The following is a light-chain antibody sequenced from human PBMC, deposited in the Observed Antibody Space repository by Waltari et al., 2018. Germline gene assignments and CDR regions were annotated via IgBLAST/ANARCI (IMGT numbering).Light chain of an antibody. CDR3: QQYNNWPGT. Sequence: EILMTQSPATLSVSPGERATVTCRASQSVGSNLAWYQHKPGQFPRLLIYPASTTAAGIPARFSGSGSGTEFTLTISSLQSEDFAIYYCQQYNNWPGTFGQGTRVEIK. V-gene: IGKV3-15*01. CDR1: QSVGSN. CDR2: PAS. J-gene: IGKJ1*01.